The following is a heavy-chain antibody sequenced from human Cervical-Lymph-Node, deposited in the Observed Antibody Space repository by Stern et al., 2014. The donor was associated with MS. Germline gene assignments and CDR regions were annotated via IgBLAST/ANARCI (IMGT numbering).Heavy chain of an antibody. J-gene: IGHJ1*01. CDR1: GGTFSSYA. D-gene: IGHD4-17*01. V-gene: IGHV1-69*09. Sequence: QMQLVQSGAEVKKPGSSVKVSCKASGGTFSSYAISWVRQAPGQGLEWMGRIIPILGIANYAQKFQGRVTITADKSTSTAYMELSSLRSEDTAVYYCARVYGDYEEYFQHWGQGTLVTVSS. CDR3: ARVYGDYEEYFQH. CDR2: IIPILGIA.